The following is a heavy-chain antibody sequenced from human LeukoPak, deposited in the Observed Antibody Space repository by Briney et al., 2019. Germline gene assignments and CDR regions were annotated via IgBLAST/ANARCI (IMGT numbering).Heavy chain of an antibody. Sequence: GGSLRLSCAASGSTFDDYAIQWVRQAPGKGLEWVSGISWNSGSIGYADSVKGRFTISRDNTKNSLYLQLNSLRAEDTAMYYCARELEMASIGAFDCWGQGTLVTVSS. V-gene: IGHV3-9*01. J-gene: IGHJ4*02. CDR2: ISWNSGSI. CDR1: GSTFDDYA. D-gene: IGHD5-24*01. CDR3: ARELEMASIGAFDC.